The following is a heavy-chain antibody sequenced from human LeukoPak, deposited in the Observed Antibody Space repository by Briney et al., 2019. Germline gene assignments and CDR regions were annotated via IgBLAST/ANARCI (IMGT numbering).Heavy chain of an antibody. Sequence: GGSLRLSCAVSGFTFSSHAMSWVRQAPGKGLEWLSCISASDGATWYADSVKGRFTISGDNSKNTLYLQMNDLRAEDTAIYYCAKDGHVTYRYFHMDVWGKGTTVTVSS. CDR3: AKDGHVTYRYFHMDV. CDR1: GFTFSSHA. J-gene: IGHJ6*03. V-gene: IGHV3-23*01. CDR2: ISASDGAT. D-gene: IGHD2-2*02.